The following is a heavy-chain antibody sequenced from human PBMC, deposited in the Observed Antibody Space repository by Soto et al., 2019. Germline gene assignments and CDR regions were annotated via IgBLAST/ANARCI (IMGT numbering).Heavy chain of an antibody. D-gene: IGHD1-26*01. J-gene: IGHJ5*02. CDR2: INPSSGGT. CDR1: GYTFSDYY. Sequence: ASVKVSCKASGYTFSDYYVHWVREAPGQGLEWMGWINPSSGGTIYTQRFQGRVTMTRDTSIGTVYMELSRLASDDTAVYYCAREMGVIGAPGYTWFDPWGQGALVTVYS. V-gene: IGHV1-2*02. CDR3: AREMGVIGAPGYTWFDP.